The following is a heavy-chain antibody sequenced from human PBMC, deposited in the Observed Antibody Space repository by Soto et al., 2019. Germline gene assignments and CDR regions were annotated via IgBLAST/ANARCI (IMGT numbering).Heavy chain of an antibody. CDR2: ISYSGST. D-gene: IGHD5-18*01. Sequence: SETLSLTCTVSGGSISSYYWSWIRQPPGKGLEWIGYISYSGSTNYNPSLKSRVTISVDTSKNQFSLKLSSVTAADTAVYYCAREMSAMGVFDYWGQGTLVTVSS. J-gene: IGHJ4*02. CDR1: GGSISSYY. V-gene: IGHV4-59*01. CDR3: AREMSAMGVFDY.